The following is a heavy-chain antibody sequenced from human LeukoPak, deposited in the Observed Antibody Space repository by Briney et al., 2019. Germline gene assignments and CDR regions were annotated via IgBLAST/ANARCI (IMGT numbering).Heavy chain of an antibody. J-gene: IGHJ4*02. Sequence: GGSLRLSCAASGFTFSSYEMNWVRQAPGKGLEWVSYISSSGSTIYYADSVKGRFTISRDNAKNSLHLQVNSLRAEDTAVYYCARDTIYLSFDYWGQGTLVTVSS. CDR3: ARDTIYLSFDY. V-gene: IGHV3-48*03. CDR1: GFTFSSYE. D-gene: IGHD5-24*01. CDR2: ISSSGSTI.